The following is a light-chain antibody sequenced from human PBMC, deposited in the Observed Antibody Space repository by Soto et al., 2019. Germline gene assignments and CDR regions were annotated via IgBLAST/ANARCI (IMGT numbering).Light chain of an antibody. J-gene: IGLJ2*01. CDR2: DVS. Sequence: QSALTQPASVSGSPGQSITISCTGTNSDVGAHNYVSWYQQHPGKAPKLVIYDVSNRPSGLSNRFSGSKSGNTASLTISGLQGDDEADYYCGSYTRSSIPLFGGGTKVTVL. CDR1: NSDVGAHNY. CDR3: GSYTRSSIPL. V-gene: IGLV2-14*03.